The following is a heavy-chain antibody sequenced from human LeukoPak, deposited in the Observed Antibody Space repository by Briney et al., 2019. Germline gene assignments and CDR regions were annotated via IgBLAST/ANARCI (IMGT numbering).Heavy chain of an antibody. Sequence: GGSLRLSCAASGSTFSSYDMHWVRQAPGKGLEWVAVLWYDGSNKYYTDSVKGRFTISRDNSKNTLYLQMNSLRAEDTAVYYCARDGSSSGSDLDYWGQGTLVTVSS. D-gene: IGHD6-19*01. J-gene: IGHJ4*02. CDR3: ARDGSSSGSDLDY. CDR2: LWYDGSNK. V-gene: IGHV3-33*01. CDR1: GSTFSSYD.